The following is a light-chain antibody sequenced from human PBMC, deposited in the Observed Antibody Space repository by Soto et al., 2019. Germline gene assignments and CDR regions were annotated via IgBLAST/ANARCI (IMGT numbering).Light chain of an antibody. CDR2: GAS. CDR3: LQYGPTPGT. V-gene: IGKV3-20*01. J-gene: IGKJ1*01. Sequence: EIVLTQSPGTLSLSPGERATLSCRASQSIPNSYLSWYQHKPGQAPRLLIHGASSRATGTPDRFSGSGSGTDVTLIIDRLEPEDFALYYCLQYGPTPGTFGQGTKVDLK. CDR1: QSIPNSY.